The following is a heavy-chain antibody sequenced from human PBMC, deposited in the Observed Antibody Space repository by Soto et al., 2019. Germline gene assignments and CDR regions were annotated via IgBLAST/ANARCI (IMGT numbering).Heavy chain of an antibody. V-gene: IGHV3-30*03. CDR2: ISYDGSYE. J-gene: IGHJ4*02. Sequence: QVQLVESGGGVVQPGRSLRLSCAASGFTFSNYGMHWVRQAPGKGLEWVAVISYDGSYEYYADSVKGRFTISRDNSRNTLYLQMNSLRAEDTAVYYCAGGGKTAFDYWGQGTRVTVSS. CDR1: GFTFSNYG. CDR3: AGGGKTAFDY. D-gene: IGHD2-15*01.